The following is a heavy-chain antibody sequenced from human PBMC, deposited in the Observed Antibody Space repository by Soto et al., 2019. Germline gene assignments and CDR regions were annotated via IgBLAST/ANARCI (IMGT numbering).Heavy chain of an antibody. V-gene: IGHV4-59*01. D-gene: IGHD5-12*01. Sequence: SETLSLTCTVSGDYISAYSWSWVRQPPGKGLEWIGNIHYNGNTKYNPSLKSRVSMSVDTSKNQFSLRLISVTAADTAKYFCAREGNLGRWLQPLDFWGQGTLVTVSS. CDR2: IHYNGNT. J-gene: IGHJ4*02. CDR1: GDYISAYS. CDR3: AREGNLGRWLQPLDF.